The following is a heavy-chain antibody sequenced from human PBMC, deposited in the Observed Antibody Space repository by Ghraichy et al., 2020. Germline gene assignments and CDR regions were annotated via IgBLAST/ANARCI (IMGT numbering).Heavy chain of an antibody. J-gene: IGHJ2*01. CDR2: IYPGDSDT. V-gene: IGHV5-51*01. CDR3: AKTGDLVPAADPLFDL. D-gene: IGHD2-2*01. CDR1: GYSFTSYW. Sequence: GESLNISCKGSGYSFTSYWIGWVRQMPGKGLEWMGIIYPGDSDTRYSPSFQGQVTISADKSISTAYLQWSSLKASDTAMYYCAKTGDLVPAADPLFDLWGRGTLVTVSS.